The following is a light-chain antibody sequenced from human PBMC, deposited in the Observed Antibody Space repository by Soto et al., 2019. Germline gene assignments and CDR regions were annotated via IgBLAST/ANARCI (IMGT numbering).Light chain of an antibody. CDR2: GAS. V-gene: IGKV3-20*01. J-gene: IGKJ3*01. CDR1: ESVSTSY. CDR3: QHYGISAL. Sequence: EIVLTQSPGTLSLSPGERATLSCRASESVSTSYLAWYQQKPGQAPRLLIYGASGRATGIPDRFSVSASGTDFTPTISRLEPEDFAVYYCQHYGISALFGPGTKVDIK.